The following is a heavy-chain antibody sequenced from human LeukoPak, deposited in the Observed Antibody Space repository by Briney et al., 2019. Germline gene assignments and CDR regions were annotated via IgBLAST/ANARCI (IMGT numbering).Heavy chain of an antibody. Sequence: GGSLRLSCAASGFTFSGSAMHWVRQASGKGLEWVGRIRSKANSYATAYAASVKGRFTISRDDSRNSLYLQMNSLKTEDTAVYYCARGNKWELYFDYWGQGTLVTVSS. CDR2: IRSKANSYAT. J-gene: IGHJ4*02. CDR3: ARGNKWELYFDY. CDR1: GFTFSGSA. V-gene: IGHV3-73*01. D-gene: IGHD1-26*01.